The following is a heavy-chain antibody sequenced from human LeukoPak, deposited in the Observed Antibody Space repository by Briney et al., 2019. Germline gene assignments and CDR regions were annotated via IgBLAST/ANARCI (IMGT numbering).Heavy chain of an antibody. CDR3: ARDQYYDSSGYYY. CDR2: ISYDGSNK. J-gene: IGHJ4*02. CDR1: GFTFSSYA. D-gene: IGHD3-22*01. V-gene: IGHV3-30-3*01. Sequence: GSLRLSCAASGFTFSSYAMHWVRQAPGKGLEWVAVISYDGSNKYYADSVKGRFTISRDNSKNTLYLQMNSLRAEDTAVYYCARDQYYDSSGYYYWGQGTLVTVSS.